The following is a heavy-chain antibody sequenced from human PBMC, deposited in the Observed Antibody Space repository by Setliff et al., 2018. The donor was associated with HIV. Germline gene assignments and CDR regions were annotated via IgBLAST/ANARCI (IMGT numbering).Heavy chain of an antibody. CDR3: ARGTTLNVVPDAFDI. Sequence: SETLSLTCTVTGYSISSGYYWAWIRQPPGKGLERIGYIYHAGNTYYNPSLKSRVTISVDTSKNQISLGLNSLTAADTAVYYCARGTTLNVVPDAFDIWGQGTMVTVSS. J-gene: IGHJ3*02. V-gene: IGHV4-38-2*02. CDR1: GYSISSGYY. D-gene: IGHD4-17*01. CDR2: IYHAGNT.